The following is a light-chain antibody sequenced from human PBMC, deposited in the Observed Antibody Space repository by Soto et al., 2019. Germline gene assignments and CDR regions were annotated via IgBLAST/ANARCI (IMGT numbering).Light chain of an antibody. V-gene: IGKV4-1*01. CDR2: WAS. Sequence: DIVMTQSPDSLAVSLGERATINCKSSQSVLYSSNNKNYLGWYQQKPGQTPQLLIYWASTRESGVPDRFSGSGSGTDFTLTISSLQAEDAAVYYCQQYYSPPYTFGQGTSLEIK. CDR3: QQYYSPPYT. CDR1: QSVLYSSNNKNY. J-gene: IGKJ2*01.